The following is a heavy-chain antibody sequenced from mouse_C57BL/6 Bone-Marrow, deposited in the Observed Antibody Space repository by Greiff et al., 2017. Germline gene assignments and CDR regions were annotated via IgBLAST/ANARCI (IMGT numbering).Heavy chain of an antibody. CDR2: IRLTSDNYAT. CDR3: TGIYTVVADY. V-gene: IGHV6-3*01. J-gene: IGHJ2*01. D-gene: IGHD1-1*01. Sequence: DVLLVESGGGLVQPGGSMKLSCVASGFTFSNYWMNWVRQSPEKGLEWVAQIRLTSDNYATNYAESVKGRLTISRADYKSSIYLHMYNLRAEDTGIYYCTGIYTVVADYWGQGTTLTVSS. CDR1: GFTFSNYW.